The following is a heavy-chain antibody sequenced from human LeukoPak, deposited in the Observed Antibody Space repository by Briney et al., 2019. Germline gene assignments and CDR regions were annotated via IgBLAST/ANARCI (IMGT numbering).Heavy chain of an antibody. D-gene: IGHD2-21*01. Sequence: GESLKISCKGFGYNFTTYWIAWVRQMPGKGLEWMGIIYPGDSDTRYSPSFQGQVTISADKSISTAYLQWSSLKASDTAMYYCARIAFYYYYGMDVWGQGTTVTVSS. CDR1: GYNFTTYW. J-gene: IGHJ6*02. CDR3: ARIAFYYYYGMDV. V-gene: IGHV5-51*01. CDR2: IYPGDSDT.